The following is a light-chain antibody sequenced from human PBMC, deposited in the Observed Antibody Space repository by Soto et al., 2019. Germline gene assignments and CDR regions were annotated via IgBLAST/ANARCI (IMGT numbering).Light chain of an antibody. Sequence: EIVLTQSPGTLSLSPGERATLSCRASQTVNNNVAWYQLKDGQVPRLLIYGASTRATDIPARFSGSGSGTEFTLTIRSLQSEDFAEYHCKQYNNWPQTFGQGTKVDIK. V-gene: IGKV3-15*01. CDR2: GAS. CDR3: KQYNNWPQT. J-gene: IGKJ1*01. CDR1: QTVNNN.